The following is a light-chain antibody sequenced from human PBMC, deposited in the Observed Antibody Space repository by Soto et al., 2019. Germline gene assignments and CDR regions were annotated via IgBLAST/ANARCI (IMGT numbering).Light chain of an antibody. Sequence: QSALTQPASVSGSPGQSITISCTGTSSDVGGYNYVSWYQQDPGKAPKLMIYDVSNRPSGVSNRFSGSKSGNTASLTISGFQAEDEADYYCSSYASSSTPHVVFGGGTKVTVL. J-gene: IGLJ2*01. V-gene: IGLV2-14*01. CDR2: DVS. CDR3: SSYASSSTPHVV. CDR1: SSDVGGYNY.